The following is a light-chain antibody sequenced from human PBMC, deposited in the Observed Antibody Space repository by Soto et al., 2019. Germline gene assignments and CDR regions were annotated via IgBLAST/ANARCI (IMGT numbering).Light chain of an antibody. J-gene: IGLJ3*02. CDR3: QVWDSGSDHVV. V-gene: IGLV3-21*04. Sequence: SYELTQPPSVSVAPGKTARITCGGNNVGSKSVHWYQQKPGQAPVLVIYSDSDRPSAIPERFSGSNSGNTATLTINRVEAGDEADYYCQVWDSGSDHVVFVGGTKLTVL. CDR2: SDS. CDR1: NVGSKS.